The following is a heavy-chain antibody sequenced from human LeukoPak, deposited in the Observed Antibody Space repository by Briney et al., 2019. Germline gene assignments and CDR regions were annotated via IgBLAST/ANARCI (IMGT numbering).Heavy chain of an antibody. CDR1: GGSISSSSYY. D-gene: IGHD6-19*01. J-gene: IGHJ2*01. CDR3: ARMSGVGFSSPSGDV. V-gene: IGHV4-39*07. Sequence: SETLSLTCTVSGGSISSSSYYWGWIRQPPGKGLEWIGYIYYSGSTYYNPSLKSRLTISIDTSNNKFSLKLSSVTAADTAVYYCARMSGVGFSSPSGDVWGRGTLVTVSS. CDR2: IYYSGST.